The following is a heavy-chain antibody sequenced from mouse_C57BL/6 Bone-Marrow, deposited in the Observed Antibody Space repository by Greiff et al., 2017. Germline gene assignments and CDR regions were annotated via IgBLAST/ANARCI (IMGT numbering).Heavy chain of an antibody. CDR2: IYPGSGST. CDR1: GYTFTSYW. V-gene: IGHV1-55*01. CDR3: ARDNYGNVDFDY. D-gene: IGHD2-1*01. J-gene: IGHJ2*01. Sequence: QVQLQQPGAELVKPGASVKMSCKASGYTFTSYWITWVKQRPGQGLEWIGDIYPGSGSTNYNEKFKSKATLTVDTSSSTAYMQLSSLTSEDSAVYYCARDNYGNVDFDYWGQGTTLTVSS.